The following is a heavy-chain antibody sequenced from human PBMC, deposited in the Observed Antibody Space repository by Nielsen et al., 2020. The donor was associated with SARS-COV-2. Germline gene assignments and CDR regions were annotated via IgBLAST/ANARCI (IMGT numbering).Heavy chain of an antibody. Sequence: GESLRLSCVASGFTFSRTSMNWVRQAPGKGLEWVSMISGSGYSTYYTDSVKGRFTISRDNSKNTVYLEMNRLRAEDTAVYFCAKEKGYCSGGRCRSPFDSWGQGALVTVSS. CDR1: GFTFSRTS. V-gene: IGHV3-23*01. J-gene: IGHJ4*02. CDR2: ISGSGYST. D-gene: IGHD2-15*01. CDR3: AKEKGYCSGGRCRSPFDS.